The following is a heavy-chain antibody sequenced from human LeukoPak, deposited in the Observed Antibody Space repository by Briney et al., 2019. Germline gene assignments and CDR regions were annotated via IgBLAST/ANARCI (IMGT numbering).Heavy chain of an antibody. J-gene: IGHJ6*02. CDR3: ARGHCSGGSCSLDYYYYYGMDV. CDR2: ISYDGSNK. V-gene: IGHV3-30*04. CDR1: GFTFSSYA. D-gene: IGHD2-15*01. Sequence: PGRSLRLSCAASGFTFSSYAMHWVRQAPGKGLEWVAVISYDGSNKYYADSVKGRFTISRDNSKNTLYLQMNSLRAEDTAVYYCARGHCSGGSCSLDYYYYYGMDVWGQGTTVTVSS.